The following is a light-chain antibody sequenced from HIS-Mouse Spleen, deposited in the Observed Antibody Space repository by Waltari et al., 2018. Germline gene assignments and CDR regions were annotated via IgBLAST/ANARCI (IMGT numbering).Light chain of an antibody. J-gene: IGKJ1*01. CDR2: KAS. Sequence: DIQMTQSPSTLSASVGDRVTITCRASQSISSWLAWYQQKPWKAPKLLFYKASSLESGVPSRFSGSGSGTEFTLTISSLQPDDFATYYCQQYNSYSRTFGQGTKVEIK. CDR3: QQYNSYSRT. CDR1: QSISSW. V-gene: IGKV1-5*03.